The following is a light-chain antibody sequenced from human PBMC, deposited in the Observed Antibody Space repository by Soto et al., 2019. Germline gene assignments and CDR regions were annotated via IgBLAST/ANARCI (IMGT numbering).Light chain of an antibody. CDR2: RDN. CDR1: SSNIRSNT. V-gene: IGLV1-44*01. J-gene: IGLJ1*01. Sequence: QSVLTQPPSASGTPGQRVTISCSGGSSNIRSNTVSWYQQLPGTAPKLLIYRDNQRPSGVPDRFSGSKSGTSASLAISGLQSEDEADYYCAAWDDSLNGYVFGTGTKLTAL. CDR3: AAWDDSLNGYV.